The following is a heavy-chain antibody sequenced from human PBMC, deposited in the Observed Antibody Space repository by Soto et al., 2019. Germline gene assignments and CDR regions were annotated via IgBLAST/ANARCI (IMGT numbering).Heavy chain of an antibody. V-gene: IGHV1-69*01. J-gene: IGHJ4*02. CDR3: ATGGNYYKTSALAY. CDR2: IIPIFGTP. CDR1: GDSFSSYA. D-gene: IGHD3-22*01. Sequence: QVQLVQSVAEVKKPGSSVKVSCKASGDSFSSYAIIWVRQAPGHGLEWMGRIIPIFGTPNYAQRVEGRVTITADESTSTANMELSSLRSDDTAVYYCATGGNYYKTSALAYWGQGTLVTVSS.